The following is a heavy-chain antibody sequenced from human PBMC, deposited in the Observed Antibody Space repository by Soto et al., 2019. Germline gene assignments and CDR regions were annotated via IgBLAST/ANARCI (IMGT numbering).Heavy chain of an antibody. CDR3: ARAPKVSGSSQTRPDF. CDR2: ISQSGNT. CDR1: SGSFIGYY. J-gene: IGHJ4*02. V-gene: IGHV4-34*01. D-gene: IGHD6-6*01. Sequence: SETLSLTCSIYSGSFIGYYCSCIRHPAFKGLEWIGEISQSGNTNYSPSLKSRVSISIDTSKKQFSLNLASVSAADTAVYYCARAPKVSGSSQTRPDFWGQGTLVTVSS.